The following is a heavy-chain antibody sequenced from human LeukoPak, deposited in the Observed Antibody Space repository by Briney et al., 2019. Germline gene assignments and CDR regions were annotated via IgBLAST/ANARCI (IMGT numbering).Heavy chain of an antibody. CDR3: ARDQATSGGGLDS. V-gene: IGHV3-53*01. Sequence: PGGSLSLSCAASGFTVSGTHMSWVRHAPGKGLEWVSAIYTGGTTYYSDSVEGRFTISRDKSKNTLYLQMDSLRVEDTAVYYCARDQATSGGGLDSWGQGTLVTVSS. CDR2: IYTGGTT. D-gene: IGHD3-16*01. CDR1: GFTVSGTH. J-gene: IGHJ4*02.